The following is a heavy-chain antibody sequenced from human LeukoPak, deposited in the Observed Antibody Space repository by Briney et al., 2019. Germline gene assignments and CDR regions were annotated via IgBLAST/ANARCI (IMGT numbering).Heavy chain of an antibody. V-gene: IGHV4-59*08. J-gene: IGHJ3*02. Sequence: SETLSLTCTASGGSISSYYWSWIRQPPGKGLEWIGYIYYSGSTNYNPSLKSRVTISVDTSKNQFSLKLSSVTAADTAVYYCARGRFNVLRHFDWAHAFDIWGQGTMVTVSS. CDR2: IYYSGST. CDR3: ARGRFNVLRHFDWAHAFDI. CDR1: GGSISSYY. D-gene: IGHD3-9*01.